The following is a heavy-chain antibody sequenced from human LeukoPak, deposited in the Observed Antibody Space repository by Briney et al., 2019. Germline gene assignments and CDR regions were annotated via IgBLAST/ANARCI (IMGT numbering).Heavy chain of an antibody. Sequence: SETLSLTCAVHGGSFSGYYWSWIRQPPGKGLEWIGEINHSGSTNYNPSLKSRVTISVDTSKNQFSLKLSSVTAADTAVYYCARRRTYYYDSSGYYVTFFDYWGQGTLVTVSS. CDR1: GGSFSGYY. J-gene: IGHJ4*02. CDR3: ARRRTYYYDSSGYYVTFFDY. D-gene: IGHD3-22*01. CDR2: INHSGST. V-gene: IGHV4-34*01.